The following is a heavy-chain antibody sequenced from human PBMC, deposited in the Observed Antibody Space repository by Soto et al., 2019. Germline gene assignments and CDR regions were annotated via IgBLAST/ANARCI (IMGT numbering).Heavy chain of an antibody. V-gene: IGHV3-33*01. Sequence: GGSLRLSCAASGFTFSSYGMHWVRQAPGKGLEWVAVIWYDGSNKYYADSVKGRFTISRDNSKNTLYLQMNSLRAEDTAVYYCARGGLSYSNYAWFDPWGQGTLVTVSS. CDR1: GFTFSSYG. CDR2: IWYDGSNK. CDR3: ARGGLSYSNYAWFDP. J-gene: IGHJ5*02. D-gene: IGHD4-4*01.